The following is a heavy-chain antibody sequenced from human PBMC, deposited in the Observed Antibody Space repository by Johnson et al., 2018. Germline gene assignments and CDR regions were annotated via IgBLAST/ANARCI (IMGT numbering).Heavy chain of an antibody. CDR1: GGTFSSYA. J-gene: IGHJ6*02. D-gene: IGHD3-10*01. CDR2: IIPIFGTA. V-gene: IGHV1-69*01. CDR3: AGGYAGFGPPLTDQVNVDV. Sequence: QVQLVQSGAEVKKPGSSVKVSCKASGGTFSSYAIYWVRQAPGQGLEWMGGIIPIFGTANYAQKFQGRVTITADESTSTAYMELSSLRSEDTAVYYCAGGYAGFGPPLTDQVNVDVWGQGTTVTVSS.